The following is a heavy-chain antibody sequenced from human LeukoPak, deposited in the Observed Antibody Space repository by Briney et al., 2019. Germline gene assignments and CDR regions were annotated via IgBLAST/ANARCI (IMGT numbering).Heavy chain of an antibody. Sequence: PSETLSLTCTVSGGSISSYYWSWIRQPPGKGLEWIGYIYYSGSTNYNPSLKSRVTISVDTSKNQFSLKLSSVTAADTAVYYCARHYGIADYNWSDPWGQGILVTVSS. CDR1: GGSISSYY. CDR3: ARHYGIADYNWSDP. CDR2: IYYSGST. J-gene: IGHJ5*02. D-gene: IGHD6-13*01. V-gene: IGHV4-59*08.